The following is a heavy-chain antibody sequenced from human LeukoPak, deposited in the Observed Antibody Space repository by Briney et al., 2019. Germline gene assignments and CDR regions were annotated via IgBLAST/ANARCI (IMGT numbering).Heavy chain of an antibody. Sequence: GGSLRLSCAASGFTFSSYSMNWVRQAPGKGLEWVSSISSSSSYIYYADSVKGRFTVSRDNAKNSLYLQMNSLRSDDTAVYYCARVYYGDYLLFDYWGQGTLVTVSS. CDR3: ARVYYGDYLLFDY. V-gene: IGHV3-21*04. CDR2: ISSSSSYI. CDR1: GFTFSSYS. J-gene: IGHJ4*02. D-gene: IGHD4-17*01.